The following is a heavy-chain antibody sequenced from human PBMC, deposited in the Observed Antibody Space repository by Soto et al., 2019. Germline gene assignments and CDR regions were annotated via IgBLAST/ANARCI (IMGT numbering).Heavy chain of an antibody. V-gene: IGHV3-30*03. CDR1: GYTFGFFG. J-gene: IGHJ4*02. CDR3: ARGNLSFDFHP. D-gene: IGHD2-15*01. CDR2: ILADGTNT. Sequence: QIQLVESGGDVVQPGRSLRLSCTASGYTFGFFGMHWVRQAPGKGLEWVAFILADGTNTYYADSVRGRFTLSRDNSMRTGYLQMNTLRDDDTGLYFCARGNLSFDFHPWGRGTLVTVSS.